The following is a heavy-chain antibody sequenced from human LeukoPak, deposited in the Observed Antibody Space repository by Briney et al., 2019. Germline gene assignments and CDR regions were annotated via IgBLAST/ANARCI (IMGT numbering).Heavy chain of an antibody. CDR3: AKGSYDSSGYYSFDS. CDR2: ISGSGGST. V-gene: IGHV3-23*01. J-gene: IGHJ4*02. CDR1: GFTFSSYA. Sequence: GGFLRLSCAASGFTFSSYAMSWVRQAPGKGLECVSIISGSGGSTYYADSVKGRFTISRDNSKNTLYLQMNSLRAEDTAVYYCAKGSYDSSGYYSFDSWGQGTLVTVSS. D-gene: IGHD3-22*01.